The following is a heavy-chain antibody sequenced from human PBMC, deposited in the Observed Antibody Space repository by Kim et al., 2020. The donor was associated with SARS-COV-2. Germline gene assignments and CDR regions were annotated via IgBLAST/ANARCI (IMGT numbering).Heavy chain of an antibody. V-gene: IGHV2-5*01. J-gene: IGHJ5*02. Sequence: RYCPTLKSRLTITEDTSKNQVVLTMTDMDPRDTAAYYCAHRPLTVTGRFDPWGQGTLVTVSS. D-gene: IGHD3-22*01. CDR3: AHRPLTVTGRFDP.